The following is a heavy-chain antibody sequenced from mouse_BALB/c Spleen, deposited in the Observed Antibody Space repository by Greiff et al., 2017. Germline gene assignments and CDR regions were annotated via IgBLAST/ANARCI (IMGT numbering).Heavy chain of an antibody. D-gene: IGHD2-12*01. CDR2: IYPGNSDT. CDR1: GYSFTSYW. Sequence: VQLQQSGTVLARPGASVKMSCKASGYSFTSYWMHWVKQRPEQGLEWIGAIYPGNSDTSYNQKFKGKAKLTAVTSASTAYMELSSLTNEDSAVYYCTRAVTGYAMDYWGQGTSVTVSS. J-gene: IGHJ4*01. CDR3: TRAVTGYAMDY. V-gene: IGHV1-5*01.